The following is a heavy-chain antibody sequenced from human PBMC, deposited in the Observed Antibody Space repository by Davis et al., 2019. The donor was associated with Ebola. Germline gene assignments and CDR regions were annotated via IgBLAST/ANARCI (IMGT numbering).Heavy chain of an antibody. Sequence: GGSLRLSCAASGFNMNNYWMSWVRQAPGKGLEWVASIKQDGSEINYVDSVKGRFTISRDNAKNLLFLEINNLRAEDTAVYYCARQWMAFEHWGQGSLVTVSS. CDR2: IKQDGSEI. CDR3: ARQWMAFEH. D-gene: IGHD6-19*01. J-gene: IGHJ1*01. CDR1: GFNMNNYW. V-gene: IGHV3-7*03.